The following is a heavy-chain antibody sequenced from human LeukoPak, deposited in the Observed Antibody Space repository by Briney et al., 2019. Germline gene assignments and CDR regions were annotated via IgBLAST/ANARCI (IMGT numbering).Heavy chain of an antibody. CDR2: ISGGGGSS. CDR1: GFSSSSDV. J-gene: IGHJ5*02. V-gene: IGHV3-23*01. CDR3: AKGGYCSSTSCYVGWVYP. Sequence: PGGSLRLSCAASGFSSSSDVTYWVRQAPGKGLEWVSVISGGGGSSYYAGYVKGRFTISGENSNNTLFLQMNSLRAEDTAVYYCAKGGYCSSTSCYVGWVYPWVQGGLVTVCS. D-gene: IGHD2-2*01.